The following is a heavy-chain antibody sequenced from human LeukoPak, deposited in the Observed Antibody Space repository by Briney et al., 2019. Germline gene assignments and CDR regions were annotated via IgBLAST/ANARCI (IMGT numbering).Heavy chain of an antibody. CDR2: ISGSGGST. CDR1: GFTFSSYA. CDR3: AKQLYQLLNNWFDP. V-gene: IGHV3-23*01. Sequence: GASLRLSCAASGFTFSSYAMSWVRQAPGKGLEWVSAISGSGGSTYHADSVKGRFTISRDNSKNTLYLQMNSLRAEDTAVYYCAKQLYQLLNNWFDPWGQGTLVTVSS. J-gene: IGHJ5*02. D-gene: IGHD2-2*01.